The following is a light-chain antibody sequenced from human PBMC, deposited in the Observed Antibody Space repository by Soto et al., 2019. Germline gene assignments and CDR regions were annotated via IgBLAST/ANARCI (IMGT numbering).Light chain of an antibody. Sequence: DIQMTQSPSTLSVSEGDRVTLSCRASQSVSIWLAWYQQKPGRAPKLLIYKSSILESGVPSRFSGSGSGTEFTLTISSLQPDDFATYYCQQFNTSPWTFGQGTKVDI. CDR2: KSS. J-gene: IGKJ1*01. CDR1: QSVSIW. V-gene: IGKV1-5*03. CDR3: QQFNTSPWT.